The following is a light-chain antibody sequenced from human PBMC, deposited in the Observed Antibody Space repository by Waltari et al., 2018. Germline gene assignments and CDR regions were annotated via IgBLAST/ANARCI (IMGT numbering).Light chain of an antibody. CDR2: GAS. V-gene: IGKV3-20*01. Sequence: DIVLTQSPGTLSLSPGERDTLSCWASQSVSRALAWYQQKPGQAPRLLIYGASTRSPGIPDRFSGSGSGTDFSLTINRLEPEDFAVYYCQHYVRLPATFGQGTKVEI. CDR1: QSVSRA. CDR3: QHYVRLPAT. J-gene: IGKJ1*01.